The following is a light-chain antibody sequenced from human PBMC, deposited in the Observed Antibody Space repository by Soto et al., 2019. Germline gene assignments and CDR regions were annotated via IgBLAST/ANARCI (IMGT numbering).Light chain of an antibody. V-gene: IGKV3-15*01. CDR1: QSVSNN. CDR2: GAS. CDR3: QQYNNWPRT. J-gene: IGKJ1*01. Sequence: EIVMTQSPATLSASPGERATLSCRASQSVSNNLAWYQQRPGQAPRVLIYGASTRATGIPARFSGSGSGTEFTLTISSLQSEDFAVYYCQQYNNWPRTFGRGAKVEI.